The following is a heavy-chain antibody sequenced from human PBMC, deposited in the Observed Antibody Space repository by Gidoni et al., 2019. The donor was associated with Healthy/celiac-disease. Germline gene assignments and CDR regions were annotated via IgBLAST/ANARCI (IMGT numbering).Heavy chain of an antibody. J-gene: IGHJ4*02. D-gene: IGHD3-22*01. CDR3: ARLLHYYDSSGYYYLFDY. CDR2: IYYSGST. V-gene: IGHV4-59*01. Sequence: QVQLQESGPGLVKPSETLSLTCTVSGGPISSYYWSWIRQPPGKGLEWIGYIYYSGSTNYNPSLKSRVTISVDTSKNQSSLKLSSVTAADTAVYYCARLLHYYDSSGYYYLFDYWGQGTLVTVSS. CDR1: GGPISSYY.